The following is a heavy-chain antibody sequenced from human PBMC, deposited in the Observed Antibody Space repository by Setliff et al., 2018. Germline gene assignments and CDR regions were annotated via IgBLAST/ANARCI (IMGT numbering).Heavy chain of an antibody. CDR1: GASITSGGSY. CDR2: ISPSGST. CDR3: ARSPSSGAYWNPRPFYSDY. Sequence: SETLSLTCSVSGASITSGGSYWTWIRQPAGKGLEWIGHISPSGSTTYNPSVKSRVTISLDTSKNHFSLKLDSVTAADTALYYCARSPSSGAYWNPRPFYSDYWARGTLVTVSS. D-gene: IGHD1-26*01. J-gene: IGHJ4*02. V-gene: IGHV4-61*09.